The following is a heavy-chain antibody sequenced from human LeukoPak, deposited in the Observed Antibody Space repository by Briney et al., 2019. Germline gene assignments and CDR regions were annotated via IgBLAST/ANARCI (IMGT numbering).Heavy chain of an antibody. CDR3: ARDWPDYYGSGSYYMFDP. Sequence: ASVTVSFTASGYTFTIYGISWVRQAPGQGLEWMGWISAYNGNTNYAQKLQGRVTMTTDTSTSTAYMELRSLRSDDTAVYYCARDWPDYYGSGSYYMFDPWGQGTLVTVSS. CDR1: GYTFTIYG. V-gene: IGHV1-18*04. CDR2: ISAYNGNT. J-gene: IGHJ5*02. D-gene: IGHD3-10*01.